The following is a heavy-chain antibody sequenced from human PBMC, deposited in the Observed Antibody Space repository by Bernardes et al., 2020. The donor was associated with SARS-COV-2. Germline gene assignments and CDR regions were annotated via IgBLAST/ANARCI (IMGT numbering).Heavy chain of an antibody. CDR3: ARDAYPIVVVPAATEGELNY. D-gene: IGHD2-2*01. CDR2: INPSGGST. J-gene: IGHJ4*02. Sequence: ASVKVSCMASGYTFTSYYMHWVRQAPGQGLEWMGIINPSGGSTSYAQKFQGRVTMTRDTSTSTVYMELSSLRSEDTAVYYCARDAYPIVVVPAATEGELNYWGQGTLVTVSS. V-gene: IGHV1-46*01. CDR1: GYTFTSYY.